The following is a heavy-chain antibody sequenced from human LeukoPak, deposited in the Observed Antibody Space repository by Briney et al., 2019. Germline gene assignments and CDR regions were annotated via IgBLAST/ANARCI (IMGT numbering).Heavy chain of an antibody. CDR1: GGSISSSSYY. CDR3: VRQSGPYASRWFDY. CDR2: DCYSGST. Sequence: SETLSLTCTVSGGSISSSSYYWGWIRQPPGKGLEWIGSDCYSGSTYYNPSLETRVTISVDTSKNQFSLKLSSVTAADTAVYYCVRQSGPYASRWFDYWGQGSQVTVSS. V-gene: IGHV4-39*01. J-gene: IGHJ4*02. D-gene: IGHD6-13*01.